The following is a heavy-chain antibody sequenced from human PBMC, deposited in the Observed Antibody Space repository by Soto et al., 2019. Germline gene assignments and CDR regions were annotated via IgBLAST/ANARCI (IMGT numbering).Heavy chain of an antibody. CDR3: ARDSDGMDV. Sequence: GGSLRLSCAASGFTFSSYSMNWVRQAPGKGLEWVSRINSDGSSTSYADSVKGRFTISRDNAKNTLYLQMNSLRAEDTAVYYCARDSDGMDVWGQGTTVTVSS. CDR1: GFTFSSYS. D-gene: IGHD3-10*01. CDR2: INSDGSST. V-gene: IGHV3-74*01. J-gene: IGHJ6*02.